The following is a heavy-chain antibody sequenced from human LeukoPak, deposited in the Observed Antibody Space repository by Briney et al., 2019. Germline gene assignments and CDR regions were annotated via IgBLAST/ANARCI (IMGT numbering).Heavy chain of an antibody. CDR2: ISGSGGST. CDR3: AKNTYYYDSSGYYYVFYFDY. D-gene: IGHD3-22*01. J-gene: IGHJ4*02. CDR1: GFTFSNYA. V-gene: IGHV3-23*01. Sequence: GGSLRLSCAASGFTFSNYAVSWVRQAPGKGLEWVSAISGSGGSTYYADSVKGRFTISRDNSKNTLYLQMNSLRAEDTALYYCAKNTYYYDSSGYYYVFYFDYWGQGTLVTVSS.